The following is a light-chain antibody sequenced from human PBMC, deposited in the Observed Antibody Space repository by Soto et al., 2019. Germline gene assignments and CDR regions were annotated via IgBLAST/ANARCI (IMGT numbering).Light chain of an antibody. V-gene: IGKV3-15*01. CDR2: GVS. CDR1: QSVGTN. CDR3: QQYNNWPQT. Sequence: EIVMTPSPATLSVSPGESVTLSCRASQSVGTNLAWYQQTPGQAPSLLIYGVSTRATGIPTRFSGSGSGRQFTLTISSLQSEDFAVYYCQQYNNWPQTFGQGTKVDIK. J-gene: IGKJ1*01.